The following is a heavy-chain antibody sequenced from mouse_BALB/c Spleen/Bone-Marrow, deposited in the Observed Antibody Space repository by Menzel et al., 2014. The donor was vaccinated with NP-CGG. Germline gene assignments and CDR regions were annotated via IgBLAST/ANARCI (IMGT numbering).Heavy chain of an antibody. CDR2: IYPGSGNT. CDR3: TTYGNYEAWFAY. CDR1: GYTFTSYW. Sequence: KQSGSELVRPGASVKLSCKASGYTFTSYWMHWVKQRPGQGLEWIGNIYPGSGNTNYDEKFKSKATLTVDTSSNTAYMQLSSLTSEDSTVYYCTTYGNYEAWFAYRGQGTLVTVSA. V-gene: IGHV1S22*01. D-gene: IGHD2-1*01. J-gene: IGHJ3*01.